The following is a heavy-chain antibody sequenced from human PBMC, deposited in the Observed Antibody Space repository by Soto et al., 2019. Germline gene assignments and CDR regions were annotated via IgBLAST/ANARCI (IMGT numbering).Heavy chain of an antibody. Sequence: GSLRLSCAASGFTCSSYAMSWVRQAPGKGLEWISAVSGSGGSTYYADSVKGRFTISRDDSKDTLYLQMNNLRAEDTAVYYCAKPPDYNWNDYWGQGTLVTVSS. CDR1: GFTCSSYA. V-gene: IGHV3-23*01. D-gene: IGHD1-20*01. CDR3: AKPPDYNWNDY. J-gene: IGHJ4*02. CDR2: VSGSGGST.